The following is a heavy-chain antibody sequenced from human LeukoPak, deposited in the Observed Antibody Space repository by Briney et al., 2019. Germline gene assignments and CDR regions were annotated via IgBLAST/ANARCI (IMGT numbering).Heavy chain of an antibody. CDR2: IYYSGST. D-gene: IGHD3-3*01. J-gene: IGHJ6*02. CDR1: VGSICNGGYY. CDR3: ARGKNNYGLWSGYNYPSGMDV. V-gene: IGHV4-31*03. Sequence: PSQTLSLTCTVSVGSICNGGYYWSWIRQHPGKGLEWIGYIYYSGSTYYNPSLKSRVTVSVDTSKNQFSLKLSSVTAADTAVYYCARGKNNYGLWSGYNYPSGMDVWGQATTVTVSS.